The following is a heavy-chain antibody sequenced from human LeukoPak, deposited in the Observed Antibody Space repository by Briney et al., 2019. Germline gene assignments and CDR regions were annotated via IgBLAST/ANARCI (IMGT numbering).Heavy chain of an antibody. CDR3: ARDQVEDSSSWYSGAH. D-gene: IGHD6-13*01. J-gene: IGHJ4*02. Sequence: SVKVSCKASGYTFTSYGISWVRQAPGQGLEWMGGIIPIFGTANYAQKFQGRVTITADESTSTAYMELSSLRSEDTAVYYCARDQVEDSSSWYSGAHWGQGTLITVSS. V-gene: IGHV1-69*13. CDR1: GYTFTSYG. CDR2: IIPIFGTA.